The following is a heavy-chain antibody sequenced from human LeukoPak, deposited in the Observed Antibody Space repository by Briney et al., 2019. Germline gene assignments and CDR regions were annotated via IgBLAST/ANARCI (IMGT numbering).Heavy chain of an antibody. V-gene: IGHV3-21*01. Sequence: GGSLRLSCAASGFTFSSYSMNWVRQAPGKGLEWVSSISSSSSYIYYADSVKGRFTISRDNAKSSLYLQMNSLRAEDTAVYYCARAAGIAAAGTDYWGQGTLVTVSS. J-gene: IGHJ4*02. D-gene: IGHD6-13*01. CDR1: GFTFSSYS. CDR2: ISSSSSYI. CDR3: ARAAGIAAAGTDY.